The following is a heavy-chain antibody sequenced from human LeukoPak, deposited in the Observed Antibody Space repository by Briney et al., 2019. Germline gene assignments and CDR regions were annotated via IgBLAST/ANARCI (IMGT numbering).Heavy chain of an antibody. CDR2: VNLQGST. V-gene: IGHV4-59*12. CDR3: AREGGPYRPLDY. CDR1: GGSITSYY. Sequence: NPSETLSLTCTVSGGSITSYYWSWIRQPPGKGLEWIGEVNLQGSTNYNPPLRSRVAISVDKSENHISLKLTSVTAADTAVYYCAREGGPYRPLDYSGQGTLVTVAS. J-gene: IGHJ4*02.